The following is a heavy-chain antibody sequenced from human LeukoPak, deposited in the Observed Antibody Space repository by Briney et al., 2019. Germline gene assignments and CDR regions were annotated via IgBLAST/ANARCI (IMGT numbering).Heavy chain of an antibody. Sequence: KPGGSLRLSCVASGFTFSDYYMSWIRQAPGKGLEWVSYIRSSGTTIHYADSVKGRFTISRDNAKNSLYLQMNSLRAEDTAVYYCERDRGAVTDVFDYWGQGTLVTVSS. CDR2: IRSSGTTI. V-gene: IGHV3-11*04. J-gene: IGHJ4*02. CDR1: GFTFSDYY. CDR3: ERDRGAVTDVFDY. D-gene: IGHD6-19*01.